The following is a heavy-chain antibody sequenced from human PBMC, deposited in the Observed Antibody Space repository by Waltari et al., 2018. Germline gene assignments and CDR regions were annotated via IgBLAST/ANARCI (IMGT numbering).Heavy chain of an antibody. CDR2: TYYRAKWFN. V-gene: IGHV6-1*01. J-gene: IGHJ6*03. CDR1: GDSVSSNRVA. Sequence: QVQLQQSGPGLVKPSQTLSLTCAISGDSVSSNRVAWNWIRQSPSRGLEWLGRTYYRAKWFNDYAISVKGRITINPDTSKNQFSLQLNSVTPEDTAVYYCARDSPDVVNYYMDVWGKGTTVTVSS. CDR3: ARDSPDVVNYYMDV.